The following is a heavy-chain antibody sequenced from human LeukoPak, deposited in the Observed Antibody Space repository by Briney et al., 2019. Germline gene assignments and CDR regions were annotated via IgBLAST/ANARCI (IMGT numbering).Heavy chain of an antibody. V-gene: IGHV3-21*01. CDR2: ISSSSSYI. J-gene: IGHJ4*02. CDR1: GFTFSSYS. Sequence: GGSLRLSCAASGFTFSSYSMNWVRQAPGKGLEWVSSISSSSSYIYYADSVKGRFTISRDNAKNSLYLQMNSLRAEDTAVYYCARDPLIVVGGEPHFDYWGQGTLVTVSS. CDR3: ARDPLIVVGGEPHFDY. D-gene: IGHD3-22*01.